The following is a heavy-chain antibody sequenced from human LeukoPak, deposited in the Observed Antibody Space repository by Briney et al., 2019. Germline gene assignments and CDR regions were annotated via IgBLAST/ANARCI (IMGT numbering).Heavy chain of an antibody. CDR1: GGSISSYY. Sequence: PSETLSLTCTVSGGSISSYYWSWIRQPPGKGLEWIGYIYYSGSTNYNPSLKSRVTISVDTSKNQFSLKLSSVTAAGTAVYYCARDSAYYDILTGIYYYYGMDVWGQGTTVTVSS. CDR3: ARDSAYYDILTGIYYYYGMDV. V-gene: IGHV4-59*01. D-gene: IGHD3-9*01. J-gene: IGHJ6*02. CDR2: IYYSGST.